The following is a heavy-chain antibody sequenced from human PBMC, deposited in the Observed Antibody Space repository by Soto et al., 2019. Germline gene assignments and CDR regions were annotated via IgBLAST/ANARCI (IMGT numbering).Heavy chain of an antibody. Sequence: GGSLRLSCAASGFTFSSYGMHWVRQAPGKGLEWVAVISYDGSNKYYADSVKGRFTISRDNSKNTLYLQMNSLRAEDTAVYYCAKSYGDFQAFDYWGQGTLVTVSS. CDR3: AKSYGDFQAFDY. CDR2: ISYDGSNK. CDR1: GFTFSSYG. V-gene: IGHV3-30*18. D-gene: IGHD4-17*01. J-gene: IGHJ4*02.